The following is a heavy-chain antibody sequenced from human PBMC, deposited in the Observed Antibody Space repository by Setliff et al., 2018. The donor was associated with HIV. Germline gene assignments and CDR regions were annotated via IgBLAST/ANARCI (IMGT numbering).Heavy chain of an antibody. Sequence: PSETLSLTCAISGDSITRGGYYWSWIRQFAGKGLEWIADIYYSGRTNYNPSLKSRLTVSIDTSRNHLSLKLTSMTAADTAMYFCARGKDPGPYFDNWRQVMLVTVSS. J-gene: IGHJ4*02. CDR3: ARGKDPGPYFDN. V-gene: IGHV4-31*11. CDR1: GDSITRGGYY. CDR2: IYYSGRT. D-gene: IGHD2-15*01.